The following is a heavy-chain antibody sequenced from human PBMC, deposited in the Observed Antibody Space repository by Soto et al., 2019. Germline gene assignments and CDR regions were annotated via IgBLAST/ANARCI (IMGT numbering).Heavy chain of an antibody. D-gene: IGHD3-10*01. CDR1: GFTLSNYA. V-gene: IGHV3-23*01. J-gene: IGHJ6*02. CDR3: AKRAFYGSGIPNYYGMDV. Sequence: EVHLLESGGGLVQPGGSLRLSCAASGFTLSNYAMTWVRQAPGKGLEWVSVISGTGGGTNNADSAKGRFTTSRDNSKNTLYLQMHSLRAEDTAVYYCAKRAFYGSGIPNYYGMDVWGQGTAVTVSS. CDR2: ISGTGGGT.